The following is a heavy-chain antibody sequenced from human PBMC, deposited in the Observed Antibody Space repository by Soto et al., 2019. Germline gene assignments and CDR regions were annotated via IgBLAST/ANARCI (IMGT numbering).Heavy chain of an antibody. V-gene: IGHV1-18*01. CDR2: ISPKSGSI. J-gene: IGHJ6*02. CDR1: GYTFTRNG. CDR3: AKDRDSNSWPSRDV. D-gene: IGHD3-22*01. Sequence: QVHLVQSGAEVKKPGASVNVSCKTSGYTFTRNGISWVRQAPGQGLEWMGWISPKSGSIKYAQKFQGRVIMTTDTSTSTAYMELRSLRSDDTAIYYCAKDRDSNSWPSRDVWGPGTTVTVSS.